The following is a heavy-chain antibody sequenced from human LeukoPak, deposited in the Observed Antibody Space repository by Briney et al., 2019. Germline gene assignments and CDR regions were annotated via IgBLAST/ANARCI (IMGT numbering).Heavy chain of an antibody. CDR1: GFTFSSYD. J-gene: IGHJ4*02. CDR2: IGTAGDP. V-gene: IGHV3-13*05. Sequence: PGGYLRLSCAASGFTFSSYDMHWVRQATGKGLEWVSAIGTAGDPYYPGSVKGRFTISRENAKNSLYLQMNSLRAGDTAVYYCARAFGRWPRGGYFDYWGQGTLVTVSS. CDR3: ARAFGRWPRGGYFDY. D-gene: IGHD3-10*01.